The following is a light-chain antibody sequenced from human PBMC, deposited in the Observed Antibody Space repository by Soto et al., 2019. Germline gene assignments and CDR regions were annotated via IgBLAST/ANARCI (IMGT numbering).Light chain of an antibody. CDR3: SSYTSSSTLA. Sequence: QSALTQPASLSGSPGQSITISCTGTSSDIGAYDYVSWYQQHPGKAPKLMIYDVSNRPSGVSNRFSGSKSGNTASLTISGLQAEDEADYYCSSYTSSSTLAIAGGTKLTVL. CDR2: DVS. CDR1: SSDIGAYDY. V-gene: IGLV2-14*01. J-gene: IGLJ2*01.